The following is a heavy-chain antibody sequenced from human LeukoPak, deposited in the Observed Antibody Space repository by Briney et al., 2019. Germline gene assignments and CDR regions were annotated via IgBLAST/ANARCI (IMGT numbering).Heavy chain of an antibody. J-gene: IGHJ4*02. V-gene: IGHV1-2*02. D-gene: IGHD3-22*01. Sequence: ASVKVSCKASGYTFTGYYMHWVRQAPGQGLEWMGWINPNSGGTTYAQKFQGRVTMTRDTSISTAYMELSRLRSDDTAVYYCARDLSGSPFDYWGQGTLVTVSS. CDR3: ARDLSGSPFDY. CDR1: GYTFTGYY. CDR2: INPNSGGT.